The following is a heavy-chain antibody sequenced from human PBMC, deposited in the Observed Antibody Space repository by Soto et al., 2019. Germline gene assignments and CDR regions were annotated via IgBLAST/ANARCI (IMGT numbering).Heavy chain of an antibody. V-gene: IGHV3-23*01. CDR2: ISGSGDST. J-gene: IGHJ4*02. CDR1: GFTFSSYA. CDR3: ARRVSGSYYDY. Sequence: EVQLLESGGGLVQPGGSLRLSCAASGFTFSSYAMRWVRQAPVKGLEWVSAISGSGDSTYYADSVKGRFTISRDNSKNTLYLQMNSLRAEDTAVYYCARRVSGSYYDYWGQGTLVTVSS. D-gene: IGHD1-26*01.